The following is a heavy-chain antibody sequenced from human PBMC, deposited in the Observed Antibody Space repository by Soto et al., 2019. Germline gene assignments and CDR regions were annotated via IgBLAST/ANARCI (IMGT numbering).Heavy chain of an antibody. V-gene: IGHV3-15*01. CDR2: IKSQSDGGTT. CDR1: GFSFNNAW. CDR3: TTEPHRPRVDY. J-gene: IGHJ4*02. Sequence: EVQLVESGGGLVKPGESLRLSCAASGFSFNNAWMSWVRQAPGKGLEWVGRIKSQSDGGTTDYAAPVKGRLIISRDDSKNTLYLQMNSLNTEDTAVYYCTTEPHRPRVDYWGQGTLVTVSS.